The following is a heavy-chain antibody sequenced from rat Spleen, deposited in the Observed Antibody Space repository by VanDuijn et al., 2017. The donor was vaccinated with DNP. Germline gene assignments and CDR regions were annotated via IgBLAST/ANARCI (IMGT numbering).Heavy chain of an antibody. J-gene: IGHJ4*01. CDR3: ARHGEVHLRYAMDA. D-gene: IGHD1-5*01. Sequence: EVQLVESGGGLVQPGNSLKVSCAASGFTFSDYAMAWVRQSPTKGLEWVATIIYDGSFTYYRDSVKGRFTISRDNARSTLYLQMDSLRSEETATYYCARHGEVHLRYAMDAWGQGTSVTVSS. CDR2: IIYDGSFT. CDR1: GFTFSDYA. V-gene: IGHV5-17*01.